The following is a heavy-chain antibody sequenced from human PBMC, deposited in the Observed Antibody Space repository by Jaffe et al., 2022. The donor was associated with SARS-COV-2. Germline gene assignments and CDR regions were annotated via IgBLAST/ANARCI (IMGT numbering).Heavy chain of an antibody. Sequence: QVQLVESGGGVVQPGRSLRLSCVASGFIFSNYGMHWVRQAPGKGLEWVAVVSYDGSNKYYADSVKGRFTISRDNSKNTLFLQMNSLRAEDSGVYYCASLGGTTEDTFDYWGQGTLVTVSS. CDR2: VSYDGSNK. V-gene: IGHV3-30*03. CDR3: ASLGGTTEDTFDY. J-gene: IGHJ4*02. D-gene: IGHD1-26*01. CDR1: GFIFSNYG.